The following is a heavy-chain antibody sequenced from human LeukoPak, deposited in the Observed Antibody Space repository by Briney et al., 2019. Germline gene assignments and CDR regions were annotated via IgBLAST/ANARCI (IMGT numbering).Heavy chain of an antibody. CDR1: GYTFTNYD. CDR2: MNPNSGNT. CDR3: ARQHSSGWYRFWESYYYYYMDV. Sequence: ASVKVSCRASGYTFTNYDINWVRQATGQGLEWMGWMNPNSGNTGYAQKFQGRVTMTRNTSISTAYMEPSSLRSEDTAVYYCARQHSSGWYRFWESYYYYYMDVWGKGTTVTISS. J-gene: IGHJ6*03. D-gene: IGHD6-19*01. V-gene: IGHV1-8*01.